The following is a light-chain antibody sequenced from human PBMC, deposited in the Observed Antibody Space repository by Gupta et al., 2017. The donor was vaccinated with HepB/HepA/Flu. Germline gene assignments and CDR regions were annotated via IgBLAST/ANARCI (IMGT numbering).Light chain of an antibody. CDR3: QQVYSNPRT. CDR1: QNTNSQ. V-gene: IGKV1-39*01. J-gene: IGKJ1*01. CDR2: AAS. Sequence: DIQITQSPSSLSASVGDRVTITCRASQNTNSQLKWYQLKPGNAPNLPIYAASSVQIGVPSRFSGSRSGTDFTLTISTLQPEDFAIYYCQQVYSNPRTFGQGTKVEIK.